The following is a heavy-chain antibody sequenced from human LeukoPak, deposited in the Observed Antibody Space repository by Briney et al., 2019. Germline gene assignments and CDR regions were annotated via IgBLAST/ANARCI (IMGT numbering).Heavy chain of an antibody. CDR2: IYSGGTT. CDR3: ARGLVGAYFDY. D-gene: IGHD1-26*01. V-gene: IGHV3-53*01. CDR1: GFTVSSNY. J-gene: IGHJ4*02. Sequence: GGPLRLSCAASGFTVSSNYMNWVRQAPGKGLEWVSVIYSGGTTYYADSVKGRFTISRDNSKNTLYLQMNSLRAEDTAVYYCARGLVGAYFDYWGQGTLVTVSS.